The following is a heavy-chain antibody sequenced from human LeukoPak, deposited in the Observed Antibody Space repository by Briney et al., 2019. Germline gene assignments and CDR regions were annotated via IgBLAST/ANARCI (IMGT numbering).Heavy chain of an antibody. Sequence: GGSLRLSCAASTITFRSYWMSWVRQAPGKGLEWVANIRQDGGEEYYVDSVKGRFTISRNNAEKSLYLQMNSLRAEDTAVYYCARGNFRGVNSGLDVWGQGTTVTVS. J-gene: IGHJ6*02. CDR2: IRQDGGEE. D-gene: IGHD3-10*01. CDR1: TITFRSYW. V-gene: IGHV3-7*01. CDR3: ARGNFRGVNSGLDV.